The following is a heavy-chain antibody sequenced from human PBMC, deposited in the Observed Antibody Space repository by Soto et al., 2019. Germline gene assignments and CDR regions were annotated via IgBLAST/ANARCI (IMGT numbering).Heavy chain of an antibody. J-gene: IGHJ5*02. Sequence: LSLTCSVSGGSISSGYYYWSWIRQPPGKGLEWIGNIYYSGNTYYNPSLKSRLIISIDTSKNQFSLKLSSVTAADTAVYYCARVIVAASVGFDPWGQGTLVTVSS. CDR3: ARVIVAASVGFDP. D-gene: IGHD2-15*01. CDR1: GGSISSGYYY. V-gene: IGHV4-30-4*01. CDR2: IYYSGNT.